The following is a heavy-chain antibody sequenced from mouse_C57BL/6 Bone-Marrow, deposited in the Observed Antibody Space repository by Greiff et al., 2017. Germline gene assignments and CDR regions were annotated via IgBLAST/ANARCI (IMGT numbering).Heavy chain of an antibody. CDR1: GYTFTSYG. D-gene: IGHD3-2*02. CDR2: IYPRSGNT. V-gene: IGHV1-81*01. CDR3: ARDSSGYAWFAY. Sequence: QVQLQQSGAELARPGASVKLSCKASGYTFTSYGISWVKQRTGQGLEWIGEIYPRSGNTYYNEKFKGKATLTADKSSSTAYMELRSLTSEDSAVYFCARDSSGYAWFAYWGQGTLVTVSA. J-gene: IGHJ3*01.